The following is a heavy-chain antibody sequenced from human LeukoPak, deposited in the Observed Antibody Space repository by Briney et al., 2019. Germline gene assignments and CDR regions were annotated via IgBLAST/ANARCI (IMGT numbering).Heavy chain of an antibody. D-gene: IGHD3-10*01. Sequence: GASVKVSCKASGYSFTSHYMHWVRQAPGQGLEWMGWINPNSGDTGYPQKFQGRVTMTRDTSITTAYMELSSLRSEDTAVYYCARSGFGSGISFDLWGQGTLVTVSS. J-gene: IGHJ5*02. CDR3: ARSGFGSGISFDL. CDR1: GYSFTSHY. CDR2: INPNSGDT. V-gene: IGHV1-8*02.